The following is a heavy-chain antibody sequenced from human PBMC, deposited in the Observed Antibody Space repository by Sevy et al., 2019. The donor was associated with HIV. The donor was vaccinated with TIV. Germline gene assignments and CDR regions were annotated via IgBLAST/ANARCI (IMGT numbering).Heavy chain of an antibody. CDR2: VSSSSDYI. CDR1: GFTFSSYS. CDR3: AKSWGSITAAGLDY. J-gene: IGHJ4*02. Sequence: GGSLRLSCEASGFTFSSYSMHWVRQAPGKGLEWVSSVSSSSDYIYYADSVKGRFTISRDNAKNSLYLQMNSLRAEDTAVYYCAKSWGSITAAGLDYWGQGTLVTVSS. V-gene: IGHV3-21*01. D-gene: IGHD6-13*01.